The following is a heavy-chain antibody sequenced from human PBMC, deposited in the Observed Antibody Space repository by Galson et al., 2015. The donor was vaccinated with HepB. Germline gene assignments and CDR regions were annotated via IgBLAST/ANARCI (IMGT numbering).Heavy chain of an antibody. D-gene: IGHD6-19*01. J-gene: IGHJ4*02. Sequence: SLRLSCAGSGFIFKDYALTWVRQAPGKGPQWVAGISGDTYGKYYTDSVKGRFTISRDNSNNRLYLQMTNMRADDTATYYCAKGRGWYTGFDSWGQGALATVS. CDR1: GFIFKDYA. V-gene: IGHV3-23*01. CDR2: ISGDTYGK. CDR3: AKGRGWYTGFDS.